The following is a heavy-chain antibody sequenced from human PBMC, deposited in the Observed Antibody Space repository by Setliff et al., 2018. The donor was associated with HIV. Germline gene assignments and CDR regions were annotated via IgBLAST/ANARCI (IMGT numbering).Heavy chain of an antibody. D-gene: IGHD3-10*01. CDR1: GYRFSSYG. CDR2: ISPDSGDT. CDR3: ARDAGAPGRGNPLDY. V-gene: IGHV1-2*02. J-gene: IGHJ4*02. Sequence: GASVKVSCKASGYRFSSYGISWVRQAPGQGVEWVGKISPDSGDTFYAQKFQGRVTLTRDTSITTAYMELSTLRDDDTAVYYCARDAGAPGRGNPLDYWGQGTLVTAPQ.